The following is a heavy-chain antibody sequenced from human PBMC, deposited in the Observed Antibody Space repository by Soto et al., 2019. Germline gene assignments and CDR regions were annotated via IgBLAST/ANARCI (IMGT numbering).Heavy chain of an antibody. Sequence: GGSLRLSCAASGFTFSSYSMNWVRQDPGKGLEWVSYISSSSSTIYYADSVKGRFTISRDNAKNSLYLQMNSLRDEDTAVYYCARAAGGTVTTNYYYYYMDVWGKGTTVTVSS. D-gene: IGHD4-4*01. CDR1: GFTFSSYS. J-gene: IGHJ6*03. V-gene: IGHV3-48*02. CDR3: ARAAGGTVTTNYYYYYMDV. CDR2: ISSSSSTI.